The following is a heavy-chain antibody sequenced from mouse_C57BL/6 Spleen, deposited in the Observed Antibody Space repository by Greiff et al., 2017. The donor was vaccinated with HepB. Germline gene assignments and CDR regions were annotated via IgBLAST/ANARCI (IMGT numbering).Heavy chain of an antibody. J-gene: IGHJ1*03. CDR2: INPSTGGT. V-gene: IGHV1-42*01. Sequence: EVKLQQSGPELVKPGASVKISCKASGYSFTGYYMNWVKQSPEKSLEWIGEINPSTGGTTYNQKFKAKATLTVDKSSSTAYMQLKSLTSEDSAVYYCAPYARAGCGYFDVWGTGTTVTVSS. CDR3: APYARAGCGYFDV. CDR1: GYSFTGYY. D-gene: IGHD3-1*01.